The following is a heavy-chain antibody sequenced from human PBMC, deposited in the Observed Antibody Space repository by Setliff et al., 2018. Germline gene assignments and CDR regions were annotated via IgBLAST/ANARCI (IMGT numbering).Heavy chain of an antibody. CDR1: GGSISSYY. Sequence: SETLSLTCTVSGGSISSYYWSWIRQPPGKGLEWIGYMYYSGSTNYNPSFKSRVTISVDTSKNQFSLKLSSVTAADTAVYYCARAPPSSGWTPRGEYYYYMDVWGKGTTVTVSS. D-gene: IGHD6-19*01. J-gene: IGHJ6*03. V-gene: IGHV4-59*01. CDR3: ARAPPSSGWTPRGEYYYYMDV. CDR2: MYYSGST.